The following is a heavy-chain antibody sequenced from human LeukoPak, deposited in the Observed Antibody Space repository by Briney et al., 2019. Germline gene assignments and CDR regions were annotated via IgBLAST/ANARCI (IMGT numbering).Heavy chain of an antibody. CDR1: GYRFISHY. V-gene: IGHV1-2*02. CDR2: MHAGNGNT. J-gene: IGHJ4*02. Sequence: ASVKVSCKASGYRFISHYIHWVRQAPGHEREWLGWMHAGNGNTRYPEKFEGRVTMTRDTSSNTAYMDLTSLRSDDTAVYYCAREGSYCVGGDCYSFDFWGQGTLVTVSS. CDR3: AREGSYCVGGDCYSFDF. D-gene: IGHD2-21*02.